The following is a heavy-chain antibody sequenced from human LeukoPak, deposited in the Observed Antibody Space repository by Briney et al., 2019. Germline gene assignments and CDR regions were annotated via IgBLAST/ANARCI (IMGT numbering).Heavy chain of an antibody. V-gene: IGHV3-7*01. CDR3: ASLMAAAFDAFDI. Sequence: PGGSLRLSCAASGFTFSSYWMSWVRQAPGKGLEWVANIEQDGSEKYYVDSVKGRFTISRDNAKNSLYLQMNSLRAEDTAVYYCASLMAAAFDAFDIWGQGTMVTVSS. CDR2: IEQDGSEK. CDR1: GFTFSSYW. D-gene: IGHD6-13*01. J-gene: IGHJ3*02.